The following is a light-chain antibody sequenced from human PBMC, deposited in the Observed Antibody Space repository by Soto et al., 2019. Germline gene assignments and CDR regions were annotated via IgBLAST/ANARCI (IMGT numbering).Light chain of an antibody. Sequence: DIQMTQSPSTLSGSVGDRVTITCRASQTISSWLAWYQQKPWKAPKLLIYKASALESGVPSRFSGSGSGTDFTLTIRDVQPDDFAIYYCQQYNSYRAFGQGTKVDIK. CDR1: QTISSW. V-gene: IGKV1-5*03. CDR3: QQYNSYRA. CDR2: KAS. J-gene: IGKJ1*01.